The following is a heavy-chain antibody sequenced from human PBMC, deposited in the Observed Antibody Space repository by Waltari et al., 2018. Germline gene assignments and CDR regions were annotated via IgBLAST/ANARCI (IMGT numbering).Heavy chain of an antibody. CDR2: MNPNSGNT. V-gene: IGHV1-8*03. CDR3: ARGRGPTYSSSWSFLFDY. J-gene: IGHJ4*02. D-gene: IGHD6-13*01. Sequence: QVQLVQSGAEVKKPGASVKVSCKASGYTFTSYDINWVRQAPGHGLEWMGWMNPNSGNTGYAQKFQGRVTITRNTSISTAYMELSSLRSEDTAVYYCARGRGPTYSSSWSFLFDYWGQGTLVTVSS. CDR1: GYTFTSYD.